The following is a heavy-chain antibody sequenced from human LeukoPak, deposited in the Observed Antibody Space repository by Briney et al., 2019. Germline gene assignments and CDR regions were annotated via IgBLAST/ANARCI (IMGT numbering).Heavy chain of an antibody. J-gene: IGHJ4*02. D-gene: IGHD3/OR15-3a*01. Sequence: PGGSLRLSCAASGFTFSSYAMHWVRQAPGKGLEWVAVISYDGSNKYYADSMKGRFTISRDNSKNTLYLQMNSLRAEDTAVYYCVRDRDWGFDYWGQGTLVTVSS. V-gene: IGHV3-30*04. CDR3: VRDRDWGFDY. CDR1: GFTFSSYA. CDR2: ISYDGSNK.